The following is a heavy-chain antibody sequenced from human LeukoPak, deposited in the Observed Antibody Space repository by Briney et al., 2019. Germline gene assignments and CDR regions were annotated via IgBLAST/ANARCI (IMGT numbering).Heavy chain of an antibody. CDR2: ISWNSGSI. V-gene: IGHV3-9*01. Sequence: PGGSLRLSCAASGFTFDDYAMHWVRQAPGKGLEWVSGISWNSGSIGYADSVKGRFTISRDNAKNSLYLQMNSLRAEDTALYYCAKDKYFQHWGQGTLVTVSS. CDR3: AKDKYFQH. J-gene: IGHJ1*01. CDR1: GFTFDDYA.